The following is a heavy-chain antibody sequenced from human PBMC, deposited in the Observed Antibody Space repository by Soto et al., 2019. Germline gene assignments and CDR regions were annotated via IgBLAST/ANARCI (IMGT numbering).Heavy chain of an antibody. CDR2: IKSKTDGGTA. CDR3: TTGVYYDILTGYHNVAY. V-gene: IGHV3-15*01. D-gene: IGHD3-9*01. J-gene: IGHJ4*02. Sequence: PGGSLRLSCAASGFNLSHPWMTWVRQAAGKGLEWVGRIKSKTDGGTADYAAPVKGRFTISRDDSKNTVYLQMNSLKTEDTAAYYSTTGVYYDILTGYHNVAYWGQGALVTVSS. CDR1: GFNLSHPW.